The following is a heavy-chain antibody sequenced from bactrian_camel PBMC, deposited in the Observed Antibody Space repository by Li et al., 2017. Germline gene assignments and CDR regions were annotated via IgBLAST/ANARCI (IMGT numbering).Heavy chain of an antibody. D-gene: IGHD3*01. CDR3: AAVSSRWAGAMSYCPSVYTY. CDR2: LDKTGRI. V-gene: IGHV3S55*01. Sequence: HVQLVESGGGSVQAGQSLTLSCTANGVTLGSVSNYCVGWFRQAPGKRRAEVAALDKTGRIDYAGSVKGRFTIAKDNAKNTLYLEMNSLKPEDTAMYYCAAVSSRWAGAMSYCPSVYTYSGQGTQVTVS. J-gene: IGHJ4*01. CDR1: GVTLGSVSNYC.